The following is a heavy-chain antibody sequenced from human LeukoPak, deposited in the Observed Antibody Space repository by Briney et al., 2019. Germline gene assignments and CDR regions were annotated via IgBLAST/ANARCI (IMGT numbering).Heavy chain of an antibody. CDR2: ISGSGGST. D-gene: IGHD3-10*01. J-gene: IGHJ6*03. V-gene: IGHV3-23*01. CDR3: AKGRGGYNYYYYMDV. Sequence: TGGSLRLSCAVSESTFGNYELSWVRQAPGKGLEWVSAISGSGGSTYYADSVKGRFTISRDNSKNTLYLQMNSLRAEDTAVYYCAKGRGGYNYYYYMDVWGKGTTVTVSS. CDR1: ESTFGNYE.